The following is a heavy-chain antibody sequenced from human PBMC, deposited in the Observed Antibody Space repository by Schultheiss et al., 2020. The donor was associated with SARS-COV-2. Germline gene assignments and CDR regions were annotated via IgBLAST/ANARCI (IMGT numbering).Heavy chain of an antibody. V-gene: IGHV4-34*01. D-gene: IGHD2-2*01. CDR3: ARGRRRYCSSTSCYSGYYYYGMDV. CDR1: GGSISSYY. J-gene: IGHJ6*02. CDR2: INHSGST. Sequence: SETLSLTCTVSGGSISSYYWSWIRQPPGKGLEWIGEINHSGSTNYNPSLKSRVTISVDTSKNQFSLKLSSVTAADTAVYYCARGRRRYCSSTSCYSGYYYYGMDVWGQGTTVTVSS.